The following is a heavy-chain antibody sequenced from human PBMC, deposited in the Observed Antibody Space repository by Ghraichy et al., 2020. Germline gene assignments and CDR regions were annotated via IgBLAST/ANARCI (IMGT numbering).Heavy chain of an antibody. CDR3: AKDLAAVAGLPVGVLDY. Sequence: GGSLRLSCAASGFTFSSYGMHWVRQAPGKGLEWVAFIRYDGSNKYYADSVKGRFTISRDNSKNTLYLQMNSLRAEDTAVYYCAKDLAAVAGLPVGVLDYWGQGTLVTVSS. J-gene: IGHJ4*02. CDR1: GFTFSSYG. CDR2: IRYDGSNK. V-gene: IGHV3-30*02. D-gene: IGHD6-19*01.